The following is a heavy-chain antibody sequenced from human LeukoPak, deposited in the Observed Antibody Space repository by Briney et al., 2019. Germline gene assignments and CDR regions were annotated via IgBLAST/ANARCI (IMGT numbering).Heavy chain of an antibody. CDR3: ARQDSGNITGTAYYGMDV. CDR2: IYPGDSDT. Sequence: PGESLKISCKGSGYSFTSYWIGWVRQMPGKGLEWMGIIYPGDSDTRYSPSFQGQVTISADKSISTAYLQWSSLKASDTAMHYCARQDSGNITGTAYYGMDVWGQGTTVTVSS. J-gene: IGHJ6*02. V-gene: IGHV5-51*01. CDR1: GYSFTSYW. D-gene: IGHD1-20*01.